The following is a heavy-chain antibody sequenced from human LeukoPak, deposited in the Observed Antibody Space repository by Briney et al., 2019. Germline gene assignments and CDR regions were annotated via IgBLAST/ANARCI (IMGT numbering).Heavy chain of an antibody. D-gene: IGHD3-16*01. CDR3: ARLNVAFDY. J-gene: IGHJ4*02. V-gene: IGHV4-59*12. Sequence: SETLSLTCPVSRASIRRSYRRWILHPPGKGLEWIGYIYYSGSTNYNPSLKSRVTISVDTSKNQFSLKLSSVTAADTAVYYCARLNVAFDYWGQGTLVTVSS. CDR1: RASIRRSY. CDR2: IYYSGST.